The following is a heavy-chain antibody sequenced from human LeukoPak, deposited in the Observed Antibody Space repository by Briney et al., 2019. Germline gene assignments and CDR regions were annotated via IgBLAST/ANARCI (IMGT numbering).Heavy chain of an antibody. J-gene: IGHJ4*02. CDR2: IHTSGDT. V-gene: IGHV3-53*01. CDR1: GLTGSHNY. CDR3: IVFGDSIH. Sequence: GGSLRLSCAASGLTGSHNYVSWVRQAPGKGLEWVSAIHTSGDTCYADSVKGRFTISRDTSKNTLYLQINSLRVEDTAVYYCIVFGDSIHWGQGTLVTVSS. D-gene: IGHD4-17*01.